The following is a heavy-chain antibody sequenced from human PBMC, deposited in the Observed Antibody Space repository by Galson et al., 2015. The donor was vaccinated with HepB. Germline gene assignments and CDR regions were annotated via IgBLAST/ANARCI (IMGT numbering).Heavy chain of an antibody. J-gene: IGHJ4*02. V-gene: IGHV3-43*01. D-gene: IGHD2-2*01. CDR2: ISWDGGST. CDR3: AKDKGVVVVPAATYFDY. Sequence: SLRLSCAASGFTFDDYTMHWVRQAPGKGLEWVSLISWDGGSTYYADSVKGRFTISRDNSKNSLYLQMNSLRTEDTALYYCAKDKGVVVVPAATYFDYWGQGTLVTVSS. CDR1: GFTFDDYT.